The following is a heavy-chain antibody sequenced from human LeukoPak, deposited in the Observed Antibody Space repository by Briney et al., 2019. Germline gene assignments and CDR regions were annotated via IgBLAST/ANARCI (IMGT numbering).Heavy chain of an antibody. V-gene: IGHV3-23*01. CDR3: ARTIFGVGGKWFDP. D-gene: IGHD3-3*01. Sequence: GGSLRLSCAASGFTFSSHAMSWVRQAPGKGPEWVSGISGSGGTTNYADSVKGRFTMSRDNSENTLYLQMNSLRAEDTAVYYCARTIFGVGGKWFDPWGQGTRVTVSS. CDR2: ISGSGGTT. J-gene: IGHJ5*02. CDR1: GFTFSSHA.